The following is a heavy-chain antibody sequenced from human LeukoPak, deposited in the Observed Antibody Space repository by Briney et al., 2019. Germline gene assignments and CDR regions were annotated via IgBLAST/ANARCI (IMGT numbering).Heavy chain of an antibody. V-gene: IGHV3-30*04. Sequence: GGSLRLSCAASGFTFSSYAMHWVRQAPGKGLEWVAVTSHDETTKYYADSVKGRFTISRDNSKNTLYLQMNSLRAEDTAVYFCTREVARPNFFDYWGQGTLVTVSS. J-gene: IGHJ4*02. CDR1: GFTFSSYA. D-gene: IGHD6-6*01. CDR3: TREVARPNFFDY. CDR2: TSHDETTK.